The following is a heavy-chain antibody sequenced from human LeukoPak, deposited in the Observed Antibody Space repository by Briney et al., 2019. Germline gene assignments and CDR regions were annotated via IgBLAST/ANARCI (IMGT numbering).Heavy chain of an antibody. J-gene: IGHJ4*02. CDR2: INPSGGST. D-gene: IGHD5-18*01. Sequence: ASVKVSCKASGYTFTSYYMHWVRQAPGQGLEWMGIINPSGGSTSYAQKFQGRVTMTRDMSTSTVYMEPSSLRSEDTAVYYCAREGVDTAMVRELGKFDYWGQGTLVTVSS. V-gene: IGHV1-46*01. CDR1: GYTFTSYY. CDR3: AREGVDTAMVRELGKFDY.